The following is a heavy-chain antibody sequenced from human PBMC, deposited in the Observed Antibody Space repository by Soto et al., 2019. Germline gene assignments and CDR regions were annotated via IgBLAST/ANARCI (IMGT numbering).Heavy chain of an antibody. CDR2: IYWDGDR. D-gene: IGHD3-3*01. CDR3: AHRATMTIFGLIIDNGVWFDP. CDR1: GFSLSTSGAA. J-gene: IGHJ5*02. V-gene: IGHV2-5*02. Sequence: QITLKESGPTLVKPTQTLTLTCTFSGFSLSTSGAAVGWIRQPPGRTLEWLALIYWDGDRRYNPSLQSRLTIVQDTSRNQVALTLTSVDPADTATYYCAHRATMTIFGLIIDNGVWFDPWGQGTLVIVSS.